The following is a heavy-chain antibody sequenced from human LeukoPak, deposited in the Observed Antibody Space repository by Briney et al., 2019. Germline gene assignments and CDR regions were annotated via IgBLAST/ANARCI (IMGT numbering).Heavy chain of an antibody. J-gene: IGHJ4*02. V-gene: IGHV3-21*01. CDR1: GFTFSSYS. D-gene: IGHD3-10*01. Sequence: GGSLRLSCAASGFTFSSYSMNWVRQAPGKGLEWVSTISWSTRYISYADSVKGRFTISRDNAQNSLYLQMNSLRAEDTAVYYCARENMFRGVIITDYWGQGTLVTVSS. CDR2: ISWSTRYI. CDR3: ARENMFRGVIITDY.